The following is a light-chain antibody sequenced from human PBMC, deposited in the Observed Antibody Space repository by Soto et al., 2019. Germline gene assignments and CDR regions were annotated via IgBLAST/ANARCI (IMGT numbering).Light chain of an antibody. CDR1: RNDVGDYKY. J-gene: IGLJ1*01. CDR2: EGS. CDR3: CSYAGSSSYV. Sequence: QSALTQPASVSGSPGQSITISCTGTRNDVGDYKYVSWYQQHPGKAPKLIIYEGSQRPSGVSNRFFGSKSGNTASLTISGLQAEDEADYHCCSYAGSSSYVFGTGTKLTVL. V-gene: IGLV2-23*01.